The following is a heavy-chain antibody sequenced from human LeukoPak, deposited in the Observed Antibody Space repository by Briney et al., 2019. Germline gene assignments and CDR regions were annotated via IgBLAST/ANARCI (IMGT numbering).Heavy chain of an antibody. CDR2: ICYDCSTR. D-gene: IGHD3-3*01. CDR3: AKWSGDASTVKFVY. J-gene: IGHJ4*02. Sequence: XVRQXXXEGXXXGXVICYDCSTRNYTDSVNGRFTISIDNSKNTVYLQMDSLRVDDTAVYYCAKWSGDASTVKFVYWGQGTLVTVSS. V-gene: IGHV3-33*06.